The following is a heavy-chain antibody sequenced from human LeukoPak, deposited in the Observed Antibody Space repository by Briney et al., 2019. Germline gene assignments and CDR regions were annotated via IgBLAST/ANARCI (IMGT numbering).Heavy chain of an antibody. CDR3: ARGGSYVHY. Sequence: GSLRLSCAAPGFTFNSYEMNWVRQAPGKGPEWVSYINSGGSAIYYADSVKGRFTISRDNARNSLYLQMNSLRADDTAVYYCARGGSYVHYWGQGTLVTVSS. CDR1: GFTFNSYE. D-gene: IGHD1-26*01. J-gene: IGHJ4*02. CDR2: INSGGSAI. V-gene: IGHV3-48*03.